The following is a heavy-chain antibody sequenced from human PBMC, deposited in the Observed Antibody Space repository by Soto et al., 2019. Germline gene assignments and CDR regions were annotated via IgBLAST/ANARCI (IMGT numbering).Heavy chain of an antibody. CDR3: ARSWNSSVKGTHES. D-gene: IGHD3-22*01. CDR2: IEWESEQ. CDR1: GFSLNTTELS. Sequence: GPTLVNTSQTLTLTCTFSGFSLNTTELSLSCNRQTPGKALEWLARIEWESEQQYTTSLKTRLTVSKDTSKGQVVLTMTNMDPVDTATHYFARSWNSSVKGTHESWGQGRRVTVSS. V-gene: IGHV2-70*11. J-gene: IGHJ3*01.